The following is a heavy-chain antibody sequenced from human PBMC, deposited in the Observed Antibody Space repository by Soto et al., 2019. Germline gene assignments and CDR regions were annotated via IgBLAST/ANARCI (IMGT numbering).Heavy chain of an antibody. CDR3: AKRGQQLVFYYYYMDV. D-gene: IGHD6-13*01. CDR1: GFTFSSYA. J-gene: IGHJ6*03. V-gene: IGHV3-23*01. CDR2: ISGSGGST. Sequence: GGSLRLSCAASGFTFSSYAMSWVRQAPGKGLEWVSAISGSGGSTYYADSVKGRFTISRDNSKNTLYLQMNSLRAEDTAVYYCAKRGQQLVFYYYYMDVWGKGTTVTVSS.